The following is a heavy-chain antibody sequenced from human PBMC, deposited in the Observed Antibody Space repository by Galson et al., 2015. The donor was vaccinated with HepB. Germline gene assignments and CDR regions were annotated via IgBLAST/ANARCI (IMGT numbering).Heavy chain of an antibody. Sequence: QSGAEVTKPGESLKISCSASGSIFSDYWIGWVRQMPGKGLEWVGFIYPGDSSTRYSPSFQGQVTISADKYIRTAYLQWSSLKASDTAMYYCARQRYFDYWGQGTLVTVSS. CDR3: ARQRYFDY. CDR2: IYPGDSST. V-gene: IGHV5-51*01. CDR1: GSIFSDYW. J-gene: IGHJ4*02.